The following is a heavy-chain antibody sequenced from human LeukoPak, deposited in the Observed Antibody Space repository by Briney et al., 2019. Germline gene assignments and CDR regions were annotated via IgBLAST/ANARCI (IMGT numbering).Heavy chain of an antibody. J-gene: IGHJ6*03. V-gene: IGHV4-34*01. CDR1: GGSFSGYS. CDR3: ARGGNSGPDTIYYYYMDV. Sequence: PSETLSLTCAVYGGSFSGYSWSWVRQPPGKGLGWIGEINPSGSTNYNPSLKSRVTISVDTSKNQFSLKLTSVTAADTAVYYCARGGNSGPDTIYYYYMDVWDKGTTVTVSS. D-gene: IGHD1-1*01. CDR2: INPSGST.